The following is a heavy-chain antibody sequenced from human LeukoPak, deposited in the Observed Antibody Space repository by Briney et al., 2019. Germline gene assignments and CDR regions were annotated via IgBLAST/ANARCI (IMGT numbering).Heavy chain of an antibody. CDR1: GYTFTSYD. Sequence: ASVKVSCKASGYTFTSYDINWVRQAPGQGLEWMGWMNPNSGNTGYAQKFQGRVTMTRNTSISTAYMELSSLRSEDTAVYYCARVPTYYYDSSGYSPGFDPWGQGTLVTVSS. D-gene: IGHD3-22*01. J-gene: IGHJ5*02. CDR3: ARVPTYYYDSSGYSPGFDP. V-gene: IGHV1-8*01. CDR2: MNPNSGNT.